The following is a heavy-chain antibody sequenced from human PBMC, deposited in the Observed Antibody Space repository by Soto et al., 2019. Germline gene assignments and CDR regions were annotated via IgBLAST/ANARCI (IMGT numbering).Heavy chain of an antibody. CDR1: GYTFTGYY. CDR3: ASLPSLPRSSSPFDY. J-gene: IGHJ4*02. D-gene: IGHD2-2*01. CDR2: INPNSGGT. Sequence: ASVKVSCKASGYTFTGYYMHWVRQAPGQGLEWMGWINPNSGGTNYAQKFQGRVTMTRDTSISTAYMELSRLRSDDTAVYYCASLPSLPRSSSPFDYWGQGTLVTVS. V-gene: IGHV1-2*02.